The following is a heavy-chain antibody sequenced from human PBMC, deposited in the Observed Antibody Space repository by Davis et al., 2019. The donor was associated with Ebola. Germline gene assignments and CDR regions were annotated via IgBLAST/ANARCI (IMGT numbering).Heavy chain of an antibody. CDR3: ARHPAHYYYDSSGYYGRGGYFDY. CDR2: IYYSGST. D-gene: IGHD3-22*01. J-gene: IGHJ4*02. V-gene: IGHV4-39*01. CDR1: GGSISSSSYY. Sequence: SETLSLTCTVSGGSISSSSYYWGWIRQPPGKGLEWIGSIYYSGSTYYNPSLKSRVTISVDTSKNQFSLKLSSVTAADTAVYYCARHPAHYYYDSSGYYGRGGYFDYWGQGTLVTVSS.